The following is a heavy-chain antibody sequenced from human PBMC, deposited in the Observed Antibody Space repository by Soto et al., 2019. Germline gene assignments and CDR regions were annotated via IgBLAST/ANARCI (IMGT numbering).Heavy chain of an antibody. CDR1: GFTFSSDG. D-gene: IGHD3-3*01. V-gene: IGHV3-30*18. J-gene: IGHJ6*02. Sequence: QVQLVESGGGVVQPGRSLRLSCAASGFTFSSDGMHWVRQAPGKGLEWVAVISSDGSNKYYADSVKGRCTISRDNSKNTMYLQMNSMSAEDTAVYYCAKDVLRFLEWLAFYGMAVWGQGTTVTVSS. CDR2: ISSDGSNK. CDR3: AKDVLRFLEWLAFYGMAV.